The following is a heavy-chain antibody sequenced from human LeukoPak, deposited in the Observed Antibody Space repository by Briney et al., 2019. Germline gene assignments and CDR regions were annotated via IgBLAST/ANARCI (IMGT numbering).Heavy chain of an antibody. J-gene: IGHJ4*02. CDR1: GFTFSTYA. CDR3: AKQVAAPGPIDY. V-gene: IGHV3-23*01. D-gene: IGHD5-12*01. CDR2: LIDSGTST. Sequence: GGSLRLSCAASGFTFSTYAMSWVRQAPGEGLEWLSALIDSGTSTFYADSVKGRFTISRDNSRNTLYLQMDSLRAEDTAVYYCAKQVAAPGPIDYWGQGTLVTVSS.